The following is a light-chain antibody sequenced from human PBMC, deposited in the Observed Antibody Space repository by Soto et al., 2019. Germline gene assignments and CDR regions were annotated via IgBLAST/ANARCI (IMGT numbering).Light chain of an antibody. J-gene: IGKJ5*01. CDR2: DAS. CDR1: QTVSIY. V-gene: IGKV1-39*01. CDR3: QQSYMDPIT. Sequence: DIQMTQSPSSLSASVADRVTITCRASQTVSIYLNWYQKKPGKAPNLLIYDASRLQSGVPSRFSGSGGGTDFTLSISSVQPEDFATYFCQQSYMDPITFGQGTRLEIK.